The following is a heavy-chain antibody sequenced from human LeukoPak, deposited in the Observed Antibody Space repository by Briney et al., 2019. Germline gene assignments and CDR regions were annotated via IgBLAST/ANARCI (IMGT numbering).Heavy chain of an antibody. Sequence: ASVKVSCKASGYTFTVYFIHWVRQAPGQGLEWMGRINPNSGATDYAQKFQGRVTMTRDTSISTAYMELSSLRSDDTAVYYCAKIGSSHDFDYWGQGTLITVSS. V-gene: IGHV1-2*06. J-gene: IGHJ4*02. CDR1: GYTFTVYF. CDR3: AKIGSSHDFDY. CDR2: INPNSGAT. D-gene: IGHD1-26*01.